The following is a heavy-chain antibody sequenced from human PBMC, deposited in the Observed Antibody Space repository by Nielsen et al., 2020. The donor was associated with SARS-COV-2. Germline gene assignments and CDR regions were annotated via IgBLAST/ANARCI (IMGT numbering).Heavy chain of an antibody. CDR3: ARDSYYDFWSGYWHQGSYYYYYGMDV. V-gene: IGHV6-1*01. CDR1: GDSVSSNSAA. CDR2: TYYRSKWYN. Sequence: SETLSLTCAISGDSVSSNSAAWNWIRQSPSRGLEWLGRTYYRSKWYNDYAVSVKSRITINPDTSKNQFSLQLNSVTPEDTAVYYCARDSYYDFWSGYWHQGSYYYYYGMDVWGQGTTVTVSS. D-gene: IGHD3-3*01. J-gene: IGHJ6*02.